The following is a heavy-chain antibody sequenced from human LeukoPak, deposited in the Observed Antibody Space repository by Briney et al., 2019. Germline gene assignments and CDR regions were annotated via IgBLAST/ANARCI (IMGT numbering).Heavy chain of an antibody. CDR3: AREGIVATLDY. CDR1: GFSFSNYG. V-gene: IGHV3-33*01. D-gene: IGHD5-12*01. Sequence: GGSLRLSCAASGFSFSNYGMHWVRQAPGKGLEWVAVIWYDGVKKYYADSVKGRFTISRDMPKNTPYLQMNSLRAEDTAVYYCAREGIVATLDYWGQGTLVTVSS. J-gene: IGHJ4*02. CDR2: IWYDGVKK.